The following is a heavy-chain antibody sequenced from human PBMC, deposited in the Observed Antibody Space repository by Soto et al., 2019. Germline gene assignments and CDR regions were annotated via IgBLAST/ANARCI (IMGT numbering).Heavy chain of an antibody. CDR2: ISYDGSNK. V-gene: IGHV3-30-3*01. Sequence: GGSLRLSCAASGFTFSSYAMHWVRQAPGKGLEWVAVISYDGSNKYYADSVKGRFTISRDNSKNTLYLQMNSLRAEDTAVYYCARQTYYYDSSGYYDGRGGLDYWGQGTLVTVSS. J-gene: IGHJ4*02. D-gene: IGHD3-22*01. CDR3: ARQTYYYDSSGYYDGRGGLDY. CDR1: GFTFSSYA.